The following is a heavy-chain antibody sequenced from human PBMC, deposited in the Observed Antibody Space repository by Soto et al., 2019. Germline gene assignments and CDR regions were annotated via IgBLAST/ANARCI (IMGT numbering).Heavy chain of an antibody. CDR2: ISTSGGST. CDR1: GFTFSSYA. Sequence: GGSLRLSCAPSGFTFSSYAMSWVRQAPGKGLEWVSSISTSGGSTYYADSVKGRFTISRDNSNNTLYLQMNSLRAEDTAVYYCSLSDRYYGMDVWGLGTTVTVSS. CDR3: SLSDRYYGMDV. J-gene: IGHJ6*02. V-gene: IGHV3-23*01.